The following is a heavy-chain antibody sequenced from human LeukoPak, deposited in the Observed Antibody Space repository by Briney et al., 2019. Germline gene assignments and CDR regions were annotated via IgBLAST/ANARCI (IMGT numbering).Heavy chain of an antibody. Sequence: ASVKVSCKASGYTFTNYGISWVRQAPGQGLEWMGWISAYNGNTDYAQKLQGRVTMTTDTSTSTAYMELRSLRSDDTAVYYCARDSAWLVPSAEYLKHWGQGTLVTVSS. D-gene: IGHD6-19*01. J-gene: IGHJ1*01. V-gene: IGHV1-18*01. CDR1: GYTFTNYG. CDR2: ISAYNGNT. CDR3: ARDSAWLVPSAEYLKH.